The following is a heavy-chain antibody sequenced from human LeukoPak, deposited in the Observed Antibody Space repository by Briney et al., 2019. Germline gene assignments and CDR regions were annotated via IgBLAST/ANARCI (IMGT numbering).Heavy chain of an antibody. V-gene: IGHV3-53*01. CDR2: IYSGGST. D-gene: IGHD3-10*01. Sequence: PGGSLKLSCAASGFTVSSNYMSWVRQALGKGLEWVSVIYSGGSTYYADSVKGRFTISRDNSKNTLYLQMNSLRAEDTAVYYCARGRVRGVIIPFDYWGQGTLVTVSS. CDR1: GFTVSSNY. CDR3: ARGRVRGVIIPFDY. J-gene: IGHJ4*02.